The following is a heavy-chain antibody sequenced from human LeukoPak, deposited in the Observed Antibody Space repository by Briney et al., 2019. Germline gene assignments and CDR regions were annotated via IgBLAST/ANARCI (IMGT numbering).Heavy chain of an antibody. V-gene: IGHV5-51*01. CDR1: GYSFTSYW. CDR3: ARRGYCSSTSCYSFDY. D-gene: IGHD2-2*01. J-gene: IGHJ4*02. CDR2: IYPGDSDT. Sequence: GESLKISCKGSGYSFTSYWIGWVRQMPGKGLEWMGIIYPGDSDTRYSPSFQGQVTISADKSISTAYLQWSSLKASDTAMCYCARRGYCSSTSCYSFDYWGQGTLVTVSS.